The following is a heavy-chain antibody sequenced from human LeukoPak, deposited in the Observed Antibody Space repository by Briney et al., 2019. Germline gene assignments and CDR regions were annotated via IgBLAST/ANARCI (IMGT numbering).Heavy chain of an antibody. CDR3: AKVLRTCGGDCYSGQNAEYLQH. V-gene: IGHV4-59*01. CDR2: ISYGGST. Sequence: SETLSLTCTVSGGSISNYYWSWIRQTPGKGLEWIGYISYGGSTRYNPSLKSRVSTSLDTSKNQFSLKLSSVTAADTAVYYCAKVLRTCGGDCYSGQNAEYLQHWGQGTLVTVSS. CDR1: GGSISNYY. J-gene: IGHJ1*01. D-gene: IGHD2-21*01.